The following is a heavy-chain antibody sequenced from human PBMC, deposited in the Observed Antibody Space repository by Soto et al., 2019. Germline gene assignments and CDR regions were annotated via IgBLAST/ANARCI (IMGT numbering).Heavy chain of an antibody. CDR1: GYSFASHW. D-gene: IGHD3-10*01. Sequence: PGEYLKISCKGSGYSFASHWIGWVRQMPGKGLEWMGIIYPGDSDTTYSPSFQGQVTISADTSITTAYLQWSSLKASDTAMYYCARPAYGSGSKFASWYFDLWGRGTLVTVSS. V-gene: IGHV5-51*01. J-gene: IGHJ2*01. CDR3: ARPAYGSGSKFASWYFDL. CDR2: IYPGDSDT.